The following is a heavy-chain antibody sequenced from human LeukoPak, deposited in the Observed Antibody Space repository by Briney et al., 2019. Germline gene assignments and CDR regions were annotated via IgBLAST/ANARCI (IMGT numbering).Heavy chain of an antibody. CDR1: GFTFNDYY. J-gene: IGHJ4*02. Sequence: GGSLRLSRAASGFTFNDYYMSWIRQAPGKGLEWVSYISKSSSSTNYADSVKGRFSISRDNAKNSLYLQLNSLTVEDTAVYYCARVRSSGSPLDYWGQGTLVTVSS. V-gene: IGHV3-11*05. D-gene: IGHD3-10*01. CDR3: ARVRSSGSPLDY. CDR2: ISKSSSST.